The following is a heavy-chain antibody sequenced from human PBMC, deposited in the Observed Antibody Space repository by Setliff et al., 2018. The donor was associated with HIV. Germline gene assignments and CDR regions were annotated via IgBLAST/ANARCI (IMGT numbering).Heavy chain of an antibody. CDR1: GYSISSDYC. CDR3: ARDPGDYDRKFDH. J-gene: IGHJ4*02. D-gene: IGHD3-22*01. CDR2: MCHGGNT. Sequence: SETLSLTCGVSGYSISSDYCWGWIRQPPGKGLEWIGNMCHGGNTHYNPSLESRVTLSLDTSRNLFSLRLASVTAADTAVYYCARDPGDYDRKFDHWGQGALVTVSS. V-gene: IGHV4-38-2*02.